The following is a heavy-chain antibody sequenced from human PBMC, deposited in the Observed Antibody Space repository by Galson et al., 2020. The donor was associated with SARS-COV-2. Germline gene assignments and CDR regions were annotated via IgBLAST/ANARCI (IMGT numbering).Heavy chain of an antibody. D-gene: IGHD3-16*02. CDR3: ARARLVRLRWGELSSDYMYF. Sequence: GGSLRLSCAASGFTLSSSATHWVRQAPGKGLEWVAVISYDASNQYYADSVKGRFTISRDNSKKTLCLQMNSLRAEDTAVYYCARARLVRLRWGELSSDYMYFWGKGTTVTVSS. CDR1: GFTLSSSA. CDR2: ISYDASNQ. V-gene: IGHV3-30*16. J-gene: IGHJ6*03.